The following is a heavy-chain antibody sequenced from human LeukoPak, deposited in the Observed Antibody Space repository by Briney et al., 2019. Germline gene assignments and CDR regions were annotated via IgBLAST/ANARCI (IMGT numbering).Heavy chain of an antibody. D-gene: IGHD1-26*01. V-gene: IGHV1-2*02. J-gene: IGHJ4*02. Sequence: ASVKVSCKASAYTFTGYYIHWVRQAPGQGLEWMGWINPNSGGTNFAQKFQGRVTMTRDTSISTAYMELSRLRSDDTAVYYCAREVNVGVGATTFSIGLFDYWGQGTLVTVSS. CDR1: AYTFTGYY. CDR2: INPNSGGT. CDR3: AREVNVGVGATTFSIGLFDY.